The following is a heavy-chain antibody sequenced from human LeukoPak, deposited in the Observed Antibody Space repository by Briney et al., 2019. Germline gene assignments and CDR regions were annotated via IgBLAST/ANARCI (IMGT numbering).Heavy chain of an antibody. J-gene: IGHJ4*02. D-gene: IGHD1-14*01. CDR2: ISAYNGNT. Sequence: GASVKVSCKASGGTFSKNVVSWVRQAPGQGLEWMGWISAYNGNTNYAQKLQGRVTMTTDTSTSTAFMELRSLRSDDTAVYYCARVPIFEPHFDYWGQGTLVTVSS. CDR3: ARVPIFEPHFDY. CDR1: GGTFSKNV. V-gene: IGHV1-18*01.